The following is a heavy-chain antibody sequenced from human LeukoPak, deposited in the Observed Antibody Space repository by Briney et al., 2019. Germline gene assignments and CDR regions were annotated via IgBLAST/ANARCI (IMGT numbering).Heavy chain of an antibody. CDR2: IYYSGST. CDR1: GGSISSNSYY. V-gene: IGHV4-39*01. CDR3: AAAAMQNDY. Sequence: PSETLSLTCAVSGGSISSNSYYWGWIRQPPGKGLEWIGSIYYSGSTYYNPSLKSRVTISVDTSKNQFSLKLSSVTAADTAVYYCAAAAMQNDYWGQGTLVTVSS. J-gene: IGHJ4*02. D-gene: IGHD2-2*01.